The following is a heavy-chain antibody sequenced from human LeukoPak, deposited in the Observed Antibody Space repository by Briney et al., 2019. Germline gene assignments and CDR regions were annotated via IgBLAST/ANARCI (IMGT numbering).Heavy chain of an antibody. CDR3: ARAGYYGDDAFDL. D-gene: IGHD2/OR15-2a*01. CDR2: IRQDGSEK. J-gene: IGHJ3*01. CDR1: GFTIGSYW. V-gene: IGHV3-7*01. Sequence: PGGSLRLSCAGSGFTIGSYWMSWVRQAPGKGLEWVANIRQDGSEKYYVDSMKGRLTISRDNAKNSLYLQMNSLRAEDTGIYYCARAGYYGDDAFDLWGQGTMVTVSS.